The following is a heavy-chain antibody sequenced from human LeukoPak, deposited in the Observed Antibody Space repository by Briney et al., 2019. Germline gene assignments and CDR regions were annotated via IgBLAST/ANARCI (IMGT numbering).Heavy chain of an antibody. D-gene: IGHD6-13*01. J-gene: IGHJ4*02. CDR3: ARTYLGYSSRWSHFDY. CDR1: GYTFTSYY. CDR2: INPSGGST. Sequence: ASVKVSCKASGYTFTSYYMHWVRQSPGQRPEGMGRINPSGGSTSYAQEFQCRVTMTRDMSTSTVYMELSSVRSEDTAVYYCARTYLGYSSRWSHFDYWGKGTVVRVS. V-gene: IGHV1-46*01.